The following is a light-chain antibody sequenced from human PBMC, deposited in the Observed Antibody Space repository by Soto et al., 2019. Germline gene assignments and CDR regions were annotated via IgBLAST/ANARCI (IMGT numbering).Light chain of an antibody. V-gene: IGLV2-11*01. CDR1: SSDVGGYNY. CDR2: DVS. CDR3: CSYAGSYTFV. Sequence: VLTQPRSVSGSPGQSVTISCTGTSSDVGGYNYVSWYQQHPGKAPKLMIYDVSKRPSGVPDRFSGSKSGNTASLTISGLQAEDEADYYCCSYAGSYTFVFGTGTKVTVL. J-gene: IGLJ1*01.